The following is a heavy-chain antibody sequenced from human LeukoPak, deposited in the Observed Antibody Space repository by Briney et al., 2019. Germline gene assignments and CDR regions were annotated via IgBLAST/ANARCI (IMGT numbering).Heavy chain of an antibody. Sequence: SETLSLTCTVSGGSISSSSYYWGWIRQPPGKGLEWIGGIYYSGSTYYNPSLKSRATISVDTSKNQFSLKLSSVTAADTAVYYCARTGGYWFDPWGQGTLVTVSS. J-gene: IGHJ5*02. CDR2: IYYSGST. V-gene: IGHV4-39*07. D-gene: IGHD1-26*01. CDR1: GGSISSSSYY. CDR3: ARTGGYWFDP.